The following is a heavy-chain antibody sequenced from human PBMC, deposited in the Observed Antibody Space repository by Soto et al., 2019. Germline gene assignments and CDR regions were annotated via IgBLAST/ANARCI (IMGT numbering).Heavy chain of an antibody. D-gene: IGHD3-3*01. V-gene: IGHV3-23*01. Sequence: GGSLRLSCAASGFTFSSYAMSWVRQAPGKGLEWVSAISGSGGSTYYADSVKGRFTISRDNSKNTLYLQMSSLRAEDTAVYYCAKWPSEYNDFWSPVRDYFDYWGQGTLVTVSS. CDR1: GFTFSSYA. J-gene: IGHJ4*02. CDR2: ISGSGGST. CDR3: AKWPSEYNDFWSPVRDYFDY.